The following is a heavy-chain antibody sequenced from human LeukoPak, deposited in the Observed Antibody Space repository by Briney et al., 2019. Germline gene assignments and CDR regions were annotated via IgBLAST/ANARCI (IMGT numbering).Heavy chain of an antibody. Sequence: GASVKVSCKASGYTFTAYYMHWVRQAPGQGLEWMGWINPNSGVTNYAQKFQGRVTMTRDTSIHTAFMELSRLKSDDTAVYYCAKASRISAAGPDWFDPWGQGTLVTVSS. V-gene: IGHV1-2*02. CDR3: AKASRISAAGPDWFDP. CDR2: INPNSGVT. CDR1: GYTFTAYY. D-gene: IGHD6-25*01. J-gene: IGHJ5*02.